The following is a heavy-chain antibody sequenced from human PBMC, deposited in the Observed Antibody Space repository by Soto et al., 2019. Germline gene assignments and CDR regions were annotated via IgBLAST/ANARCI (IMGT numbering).Heavy chain of an antibody. D-gene: IGHD3-3*01. J-gene: IGHJ4*02. V-gene: IGHV3-21*01. CDR3: VRGVRFLGGVQTV. CDR2: ISSASSFI. Sequence: EVQLVESGGGLVKPGGSLRLSCAASGFTFSDFPMNWVRQAPGKGLARVSLISSASSFIYYADSVKGRFSISRDNANNTLYLQMNSLRFEDTAVYYCVRGVRFLGGVQTVWGRGALVTVSS. CDR1: GFTFSDFP.